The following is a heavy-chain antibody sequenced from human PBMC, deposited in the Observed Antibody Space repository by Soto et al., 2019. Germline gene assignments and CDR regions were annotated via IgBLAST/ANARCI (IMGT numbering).Heavy chain of an antibody. CDR3: ARAIVVVTTTKLYYYGVDP. CDR2: IYYSGRA. V-gene: IGHV4-31*03. J-gene: IGHJ6*02. Sequence: SETLSLTCTVSGGSIRSDGYYWSWVRQHPGKGLEYIGYIYYSGRAYYNPSLMSRVTISLDTSESQFSLKLSSLTAADTAVYYCARAIVVVTTTKLYYYGVDPWGQGTTVTVSS. D-gene: IGHD2-21*02. CDR1: GGSIRSDGYY.